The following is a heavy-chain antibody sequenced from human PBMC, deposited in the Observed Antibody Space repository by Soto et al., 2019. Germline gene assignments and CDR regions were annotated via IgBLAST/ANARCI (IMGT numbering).Heavy chain of an antibody. CDR2: TYYRSNWRH. CDR1: GDSVSSNTAA. D-gene: IGHD6-19*01. Sequence: PSQTLSLTCAISGDSVSSNTAAWNWIRSSPSRGLEWLGRTYYRSNWRHDYAVSVKSRITVNPDTSKNHFSLQLNSVTPDDTAVYYCARGVAGSGFDLWGQETLVIVSS. CDR3: ARGVAGSGFDL. J-gene: IGHJ4*02. V-gene: IGHV6-1*01.